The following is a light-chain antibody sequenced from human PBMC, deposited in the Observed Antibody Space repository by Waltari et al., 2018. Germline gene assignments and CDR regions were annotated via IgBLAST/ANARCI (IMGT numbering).Light chain of an antibody. CDR1: QSISSW. V-gene: IGKV1-5*03. Sequence: DIQMTQSPSTLSASVGDRVTITCRASQSISSWLAWYQQKPGKSPKLLIYKASTLESGVPSRFSGSGSGTEFTLTISSLQPDDFATYYCQQYNSYVLTFGGGTKVEIK. CDR3: QQYNSYVLT. J-gene: IGKJ4*01. CDR2: KAS.